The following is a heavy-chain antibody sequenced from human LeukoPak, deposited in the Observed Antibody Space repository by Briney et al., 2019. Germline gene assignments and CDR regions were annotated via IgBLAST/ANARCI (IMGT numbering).Heavy chain of an antibody. CDR2: ISYDGSNK. Sequence: PGRSLRLSCAASGFTFSSYAMHWVRQAPGKGLEWVAVISYDGSNKYYADSVKGRFTISRDNSKNTLYLQMNGLRAEDTAVYYCARDRTSYSSGWYEIRYYYYYYGMDVWGQGTTVTVSS. V-gene: IGHV3-30-3*01. CDR3: ARDRTSYSSGWYEIRYYYYYYGMDV. D-gene: IGHD6-19*01. J-gene: IGHJ6*02. CDR1: GFTFSSYA.